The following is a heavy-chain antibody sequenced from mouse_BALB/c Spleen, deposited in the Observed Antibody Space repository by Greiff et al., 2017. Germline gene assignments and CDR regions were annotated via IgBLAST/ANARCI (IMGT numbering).Heavy chain of an antibody. CDR3: ARDPEYDGSSYYAMDY. CDR1: GFTFSSYG. CDR2: LNSNGGST. D-gene: IGHD1-1*01. Sequence: QLVESGGGLVQPGGSLKLSCAASGFTFSSYGMSWVRQTPDKRLELVATLNSNGGSTYYPDSVKGRFTISRDNAKNTLYLQMSSLKSEDTAMYYCARDPEYDGSSYYAMDYWGQGTSVTVSA. V-gene: IGHV5-6-3*01. J-gene: IGHJ4*01.